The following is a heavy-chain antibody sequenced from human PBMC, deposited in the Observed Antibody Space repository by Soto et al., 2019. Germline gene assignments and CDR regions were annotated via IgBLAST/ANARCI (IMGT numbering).Heavy chain of an antibody. CDR3: ARDRVPSLIAADDSDY. CDR2: ISAYNGNT. CDR1: GYTFTSYG. D-gene: IGHD6-13*01. J-gene: IGHJ4*02. Sequence: ASVKVSCKASGYTFTSYGISWVRQAPGQGLEWMGWISAYNGNTNYAQKLQGRVTMTTDTSTSTAYMELRSLRSDDTAVYYCARDRVPSLIAADDSDYWGQGTLLTVSS. V-gene: IGHV1-18*01.